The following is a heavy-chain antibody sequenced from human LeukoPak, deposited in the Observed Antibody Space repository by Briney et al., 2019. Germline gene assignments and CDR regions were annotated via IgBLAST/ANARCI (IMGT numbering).Heavy chain of an antibody. J-gene: IGHJ5*02. D-gene: IGHD3-9*01. CDR3: ARGLRFPRFLTLRNWFDP. V-gene: IGHV4-34*01. CDR2: INHSGST. Sequence: SETLSLTCAVYGGSFSGYYWSWIRQPPGKGLEWIGEINHSGSTNYNTSLKSWVTISVDTSKNQFSLKLSSVTAADTAVYYCARGLRFPRFLTLRNWFDPWGQGTLVTVSS. CDR1: GGSFSGYY.